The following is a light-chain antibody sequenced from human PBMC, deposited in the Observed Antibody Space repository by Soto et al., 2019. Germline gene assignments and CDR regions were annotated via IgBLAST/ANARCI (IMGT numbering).Light chain of an antibody. CDR3: LQTSTFPRT. J-gene: IGKJ1*01. CDR2: GAS. Sequence: DIQMTQSPSTLSGSVGDRVTITCRASQTISSWLAWYQQTPGKAPRLLIHGASSLSRGIPSRFNGGGTGTVFTLTISGLQPEDLATYFCLQTSTFPRTFGQGTKVDIK. V-gene: IGKV1-5*01. CDR1: QTISSW.